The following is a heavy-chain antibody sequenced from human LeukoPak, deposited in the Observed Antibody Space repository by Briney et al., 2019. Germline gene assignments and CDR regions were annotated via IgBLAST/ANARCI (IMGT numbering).Heavy chain of an antibody. D-gene: IGHD6-25*01. Sequence: GESLKISCKASGYRFTSYWIGWVRQMPGKGLEWMGVIHPGEYERRYSPSFEGQVTISADKSISTAYMQWSSLKASDTAMYYCARRTDSGWTWFDPWGQGTLVTVSS. V-gene: IGHV5-51*01. CDR2: IHPGEYER. CDR1: GYRFTSYW. CDR3: ARRTDSGWTWFDP. J-gene: IGHJ5*02.